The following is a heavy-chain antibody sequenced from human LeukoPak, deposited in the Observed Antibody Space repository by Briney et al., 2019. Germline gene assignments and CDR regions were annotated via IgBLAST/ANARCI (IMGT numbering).Heavy chain of an antibody. CDR1: GYTFTSYD. D-gene: IGHD2-8*01. Sequence: ASVKVSCKASGYTFTSYDINWVRQATGQGLEWMGWMNPNSGNTGYAQKFQGRVTMTRNTSISTAYMELSGLRSEDTAVYYCARGRYCTNGVCYTKEMDYWGQGTLVTVSS. CDR3: ARGRYCTNGVCYTKEMDY. J-gene: IGHJ4*02. CDR2: MNPNSGNT. V-gene: IGHV1-8*01.